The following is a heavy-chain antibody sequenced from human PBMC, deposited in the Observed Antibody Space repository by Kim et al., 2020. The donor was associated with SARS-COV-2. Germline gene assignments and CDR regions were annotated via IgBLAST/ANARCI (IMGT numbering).Heavy chain of an antibody. Sequence: SETLSLTCTVSGGSISSYYWSWIRQPPGKGLEWIGYIYYSGSTNYNPSLKSRVTISVDTSKNQFSLKLSSVTAADTAVYYCAREVDYPQPPHWYFDLWGRGTLVTVSS. D-gene: IGHD4-17*01. CDR1: GGSISSYY. CDR3: AREVDYPQPPHWYFDL. CDR2: IYYSGST. V-gene: IGHV4-59*13. J-gene: IGHJ2*01.